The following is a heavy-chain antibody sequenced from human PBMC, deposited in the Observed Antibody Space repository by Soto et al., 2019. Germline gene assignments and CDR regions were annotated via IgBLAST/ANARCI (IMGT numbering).Heavy chain of an antibody. J-gene: IGHJ4*02. CDR2: TYYRSKWYS. V-gene: IGHV6-1*01. CDR1: GVRVSGNSAS. Sequence: PSETLSLTCVISGVRVSGNSASWNWIMQSPSRGLEWLGRTYYRSKWYSEYSVSVKSRIAINPDTPKNQFSLKLNSVTPEDTAVYYCARGRLQLNYFDSWGQGTLVTVS. D-gene: IGHD3-10*01. CDR3: ARGRLQLNYFDS.